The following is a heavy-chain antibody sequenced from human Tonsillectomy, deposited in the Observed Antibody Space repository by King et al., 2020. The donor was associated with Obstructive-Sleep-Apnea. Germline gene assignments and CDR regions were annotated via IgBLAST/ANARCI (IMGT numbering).Heavy chain of an antibody. CDR1: GYSFTNYW. CDR3: ARQLPPTGVGPTIP. V-gene: IGHV5-10-1*03. Sequence: LQLVQSGAEVKKPGESLRISCKGSGYSFTNYWINWVRQMPGKGLEWMGRIDPSDSYTNYSPAFEGHVTISTDRSISTAYLQWSSLQASDTAIYYCARQLPPTGVGPTIPWGQGTLVTVSS. J-gene: IGHJ5*02. D-gene: IGHD1-26*01. CDR2: IDPSDSYT.